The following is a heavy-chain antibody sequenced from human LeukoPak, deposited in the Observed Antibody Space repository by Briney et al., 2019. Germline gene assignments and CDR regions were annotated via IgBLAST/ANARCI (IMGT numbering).Heavy chain of an antibody. Sequence: GGSLRLSCAASRFTFSSYSMNWVRQAPGKGLEWVSYISSSSSTIYYADSVKGRFTISRDNAKNSLYLQMNSLRAEDTAVYYCARTYYDFWSGYIPLDYWGKGTLVTVSS. J-gene: IGHJ4*02. CDR1: RFTFSSYS. V-gene: IGHV3-48*01. D-gene: IGHD3-3*01. CDR3: ARTYYDFWSGYIPLDY. CDR2: ISSSSSTI.